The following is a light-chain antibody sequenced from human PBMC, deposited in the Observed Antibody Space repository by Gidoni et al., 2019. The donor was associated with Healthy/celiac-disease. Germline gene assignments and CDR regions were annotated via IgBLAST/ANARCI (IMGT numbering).Light chain of an antibody. CDR3: QQRSNWPPPIT. V-gene: IGKV3-11*01. Sequence: DIVLTQYPPTLSLPPGERATHSCRASQSVSSYLAWYQQKPGQAPRLLIYDASNRATGRPARFSGSGSGTDFTLTISSLEPEDFAVYYCQQRSNWPPPITFGQGTRLEIK. J-gene: IGKJ5*01. CDR1: QSVSSY. CDR2: DAS.